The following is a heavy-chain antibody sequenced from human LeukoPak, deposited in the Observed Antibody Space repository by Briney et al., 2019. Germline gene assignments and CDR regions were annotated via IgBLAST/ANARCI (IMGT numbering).Heavy chain of an antibody. V-gene: IGHV5-51*01. CDR3: ARSSSLGYCSGGSCHYGMDV. CDR1: GYSFTSYW. CDR2: IYPGDSYT. D-gene: IGHD2-15*01. Sequence: GESLKIYCKGSGYSFTSYWIGWVRQMPGHGLECMGIIYPGDSYTRYRQSFQGQVTISADKSISTAYLQWSSLKASGTAMYYCARSSSLGYCSGGSCHYGMDVWGQGTTVTVSS. J-gene: IGHJ6*02.